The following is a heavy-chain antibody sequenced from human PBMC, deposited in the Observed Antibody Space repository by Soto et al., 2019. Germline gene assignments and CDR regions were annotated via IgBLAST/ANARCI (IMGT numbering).Heavy chain of an antibody. CDR1: GFTFSSYA. V-gene: IGHV3-23*01. D-gene: IGHD3-22*01. J-gene: IGHJ5*02. Sequence: EVQLLESGGGLVQPGGSLRLSCAASGFTFSSYAMSWVRQAPGKGLEWVSTISGTGGSTYYADSVKGRFTVSRDNSENSLYMHLDSLRADGTAVYYCAKDSRLYDSATWVDPWGQGTLVTVSS. CDR2: ISGTGGST. CDR3: AKDSRLYDSATWVDP.